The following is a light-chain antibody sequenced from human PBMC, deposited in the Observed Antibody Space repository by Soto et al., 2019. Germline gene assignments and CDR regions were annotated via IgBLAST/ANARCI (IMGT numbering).Light chain of an antibody. V-gene: IGKV3-11*01. CDR3: QQRSIWPPT. J-gene: IGKJ4*01. CDR1: QSISNY. Sequence: EIVLTQSPATLSLSPGERATLSCRARQSISNYLAWYQQKPGQAPRLLIYDASNRATGTPARFSGSGSGTDFTLTISSLEPEDFAVYYCQQRSIWPPTFGGGTKVEIK. CDR2: DAS.